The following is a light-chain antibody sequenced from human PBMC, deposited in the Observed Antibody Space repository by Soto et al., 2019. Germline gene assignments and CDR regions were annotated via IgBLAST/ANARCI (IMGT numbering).Light chain of an antibody. CDR3: QQYRSYSRT. CDR2: QTS. Sequence: DIQMTQSPSALSASVGDRVTITCRASQSIGPWLAWFQQRPGKPPKLLISQTSYLESGVPSRFSGSGSGTEFTLTSSSLQPDDFAAYYCQQYRSYSRTFGQGTRVEVK. CDR1: QSIGPW. J-gene: IGKJ1*01. V-gene: IGKV1-5*03.